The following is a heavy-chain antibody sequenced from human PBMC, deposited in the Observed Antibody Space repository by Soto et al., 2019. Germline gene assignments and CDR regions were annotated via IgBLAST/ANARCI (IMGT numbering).Heavy chain of an antibody. D-gene: IGHD6-19*01. CDR1: GFTFSSYG. J-gene: IGHJ4*02. CDR2: IWYDGSNK. Sequence: QVQLVESGGGVVQPGRSLRLSCAASGFTFSSYGMHWVRQAPGKGLEWVAVIWYDGSNKYYADAVKGRFTISRDNSKNALYLQMNSLRAEDTAVSYCARDVSSGWYPGFDYWGQGTLVTVSS. V-gene: IGHV3-33*01. CDR3: ARDVSSGWYPGFDY.